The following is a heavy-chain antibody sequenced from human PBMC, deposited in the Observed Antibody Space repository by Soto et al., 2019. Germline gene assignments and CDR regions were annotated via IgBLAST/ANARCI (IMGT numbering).Heavy chain of an antibody. CDR2: IIPIFGTA. CDR1: GGTFSSYA. CDR3: ARGPITIFGLVMDDYYYGMDV. D-gene: IGHD3-3*01. V-gene: IGHV1-69*13. Sequence: SVKVSCKASGGTFSSYAISWVRQAPGQGLEWMGGIIPIFGTANYAQKFQGRVTITADESTSTAYMELSSLRSEDTAVYYCARGPITIFGLVMDDYYYGMDVWGQGTTVTVS. J-gene: IGHJ6*02.